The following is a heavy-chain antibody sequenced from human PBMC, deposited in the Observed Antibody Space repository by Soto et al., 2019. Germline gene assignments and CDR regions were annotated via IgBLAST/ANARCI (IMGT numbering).Heavy chain of an antibody. J-gene: IGHJ4*02. Sequence: QVQLQESGPGLVKPSQTLSLTCTVSGGSISSGDDYWSWIRQPPGKGLEWIGYINHSGSTYYNPSLKGRVTISIDTSENQFSLKVRSVTAADTAVYYCARDPRFGSSSSNGDYWGQGTLVTVSS. D-gene: IGHD6-6*01. CDR1: GGSISSGDDY. V-gene: IGHV4-30-4*01. CDR3: ARDPRFGSSSSNGDY. CDR2: INHSGST.